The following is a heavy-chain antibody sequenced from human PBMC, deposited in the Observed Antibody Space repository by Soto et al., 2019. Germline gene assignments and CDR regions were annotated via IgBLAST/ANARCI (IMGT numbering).Heavy chain of an antibody. Sequence: EVPLVESGGGLVKPGGSLRLSCAASGFTFSSYSMNWVRQAPGKGLEWVSSISSSSSYIYYADSVKGRFTISRDNAKNSLYLQMNSLRAEDTAVYYCARGVLMVYAITDYWGQGTLVTVSS. CDR2: ISSSSSYI. CDR3: ARGVLMVYAITDY. J-gene: IGHJ4*02. V-gene: IGHV3-21*01. CDR1: GFTFSSYS. D-gene: IGHD2-8*01.